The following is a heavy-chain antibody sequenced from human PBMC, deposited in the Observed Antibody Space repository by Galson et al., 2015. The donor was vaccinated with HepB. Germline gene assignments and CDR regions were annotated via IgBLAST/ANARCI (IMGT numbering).Heavy chain of an antibody. CDR1: GFTFSSYG. J-gene: IGHJ4*02. Sequence: SLRPSCAASGFTFSSYGMHWVRQAPGKGLEWVAVIWYDGSNKYYADSVKGRFTISRDNSKNTLYLQMNSLRAEDTAVYYCARDVTPRQYYDFWSGYYGPFDYWGQGTLVTVSS. V-gene: IGHV3-33*01. CDR2: IWYDGSNK. CDR3: ARDVTPRQYYDFWSGYYGPFDY. D-gene: IGHD3-3*01.